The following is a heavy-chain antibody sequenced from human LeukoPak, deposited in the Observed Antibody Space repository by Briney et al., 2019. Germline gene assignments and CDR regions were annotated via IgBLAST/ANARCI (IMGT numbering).Heavy chain of an antibody. Sequence: GGSLRLSCAASGFTFSSYAMSWVRQAPGKGLEWVSAIRGSGDNTYYADSVKGRFTISRDNSKNTLYLQMNSLRAEDTAVYYCAKYSSGWYDTPDYWGQGTLVTVSS. CDR3: AKYSSGWYDTPDY. J-gene: IGHJ4*02. CDR1: GFTFSSYA. D-gene: IGHD6-19*01. CDR2: IRGSGDNT. V-gene: IGHV3-23*01.